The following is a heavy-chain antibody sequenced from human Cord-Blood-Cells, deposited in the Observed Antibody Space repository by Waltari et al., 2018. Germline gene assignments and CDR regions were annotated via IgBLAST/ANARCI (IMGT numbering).Heavy chain of an antibody. CDR2: ISSSSSYI. J-gene: IGHJ4*02. V-gene: IGHV3-21*01. CDR1: GFTFSSDS. Sequence: EVQLVESGGGLVKPGGSLRHSCAASGFTFSSDSMTWVRQAPGKGLEWVSTISSSSSYIYYADSVKGRFTLSRDNAKNSLYLQMNSLRAEDTAVYYCAREYSGYDYWGQGTLVTVSS. D-gene: IGHD5-12*01. CDR3: AREYSGYDY.